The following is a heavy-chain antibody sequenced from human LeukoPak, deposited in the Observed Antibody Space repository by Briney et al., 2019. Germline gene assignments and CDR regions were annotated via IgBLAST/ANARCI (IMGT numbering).Heavy chain of an antibody. D-gene: IGHD3-10*01. CDR1: GSTFSTYT. CDR3: ARDFGRYYGSGSYFRYFDY. V-gene: IGHV3-23*01. CDR2: ISGSGTTT. J-gene: IGHJ4*02. Sequence: GGSLRLSCAATGSTFSTYTMNWVRQAPGKGLEWVSAISGSGTTTYYADSVKGRFTISRDNSKNTLYLQMNSLRAEDTAVYYCARDFGRYYGSGSYFRYFDYWGQGTLVTVSS.